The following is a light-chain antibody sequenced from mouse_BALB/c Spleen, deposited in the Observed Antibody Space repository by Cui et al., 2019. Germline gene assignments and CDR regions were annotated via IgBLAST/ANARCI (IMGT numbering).Light chain of an antibody. CDR1: QNVGTN. CDR2: SAS. CDR3: QQYKSYPLT. V-gene: IGKV6-15*01. J-gene: IGKJ2*01. Sequence: DIVMTQSQKFMSTSVGDRVSVTCKASQNVGTNVAWYQQKPGQSPKALIYSASYRYSGVPDRFTGSGSGTDFTLTISNVQSEDLAEYFCQQYKSYPLTFGGGTKLEIK.